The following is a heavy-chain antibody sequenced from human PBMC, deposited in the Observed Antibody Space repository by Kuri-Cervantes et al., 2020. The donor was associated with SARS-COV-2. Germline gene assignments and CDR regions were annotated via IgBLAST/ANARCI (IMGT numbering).Heavy chain of an antibody. CDR1: GGSISSYY. V-gene: IGHV4-59*01. D-gene: IGHD3-3*01. J-gene: IGHJ4*02. Sequence: GSLRLSCTVSGGSISSYYWSWIRQPPGKGLEWIGYIYYSGSTNYNPSLKSRVTISVDTSKNQFSLKLSSVTAADTAVYYCAKVNRMYTIFGVVTALDYWGQGTLVTVSS. CDR2: IYYSGST. CDR3: AKVNRMYTIFGVVTALDY.